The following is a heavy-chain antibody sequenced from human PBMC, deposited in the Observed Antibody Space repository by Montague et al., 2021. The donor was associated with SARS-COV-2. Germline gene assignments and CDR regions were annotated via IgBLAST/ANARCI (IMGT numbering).Heavy chain of an antibody. CDR1: GDSVVKNSRR. Sequence: CAISGDSVVKNSRRSEEHTPEPSSLLDLVCRPFHKSKWYNDYAVSVKSXITINPDTSKNQFSLQLNSVTPEDTAVYYCARGDEEQWLVHYYYYGMDVWGQGTTVTVSS. CDR2: PFHKSKWYN. D-gene: IGHD6-19*01. J-gene: IGHJ6*02. CDR3: ARGDEEQWLVHYYYYGMDV. V-gene: IGHV6-1*01.